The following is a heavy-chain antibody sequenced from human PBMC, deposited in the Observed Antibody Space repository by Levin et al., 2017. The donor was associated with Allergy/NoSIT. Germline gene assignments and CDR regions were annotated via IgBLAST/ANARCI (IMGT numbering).Heavy chain of an antibody. J-gene: IGHJ4*02. Sequence: GGSLRLSCKGSGYNFANYWIGWVRQMPGKGLEWMGIIFPGDSDTAYSPSFEGQVTMSADKSISTAYLQWSSLKASDTDMYYCARRRKDWGDGRCYHAPGGDYWGQGTLVTVSS. CDR1: GYNFANYW. V-gene: IGHV5-51*01. CDR3: ARRRKDWGDGRCYHAPGGDY. CDR2: IFPGDSDT. D-gene: IGHD2-15*01.